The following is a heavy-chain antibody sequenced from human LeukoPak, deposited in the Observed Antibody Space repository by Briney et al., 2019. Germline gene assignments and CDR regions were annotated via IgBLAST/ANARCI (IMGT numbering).Heavy chain of an antibody. J-gene: IGHJ6*02. CDR3: AKGYSYGAYYYYGIDV. CDR1: GFTFSSYA. D-gene: IGHD5-18*01. CDR2: ISGSGGRST. V-gene: IGHV3-23*01. Sequence: GGSLRLSCAASGFTFSSYAMSWVRQAPGKGLEWVSAISGSGGRSTYYADSVKGRFTISRDNSKNTLYLQMNSLRVEDTAVYYCAKGYSYGAYYYYGIDVWGQGTTVTVSS.